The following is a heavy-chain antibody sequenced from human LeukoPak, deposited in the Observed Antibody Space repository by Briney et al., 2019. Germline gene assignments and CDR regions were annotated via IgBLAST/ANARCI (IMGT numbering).Heavy chain of an antibody. Sequence: GRSLRLSCAASGFTFSSYAMHWVRQAPGKGLEWVAVISYDGSNKYYADSVKGRFTISRDNSKNTLYLQMNSLRAEDTAVYYCAKPGHKREPLRPFDIWGQGTMVTVSS. CDR1: GFTFSSYA. J-gene: IGHJ3*02. D-gene: IGHD1-26*01. CDR2: ISYDGSNK. CDR3: AKPGHKREPLRPFDI. V-gene: IGHV3-30-3*01.